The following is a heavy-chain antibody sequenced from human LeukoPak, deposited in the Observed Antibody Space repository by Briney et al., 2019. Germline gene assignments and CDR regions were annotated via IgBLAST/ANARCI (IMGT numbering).Heavy chain of an antibody. CDR1: GFTFRTYA. CDR2: ISGSGGTT. Sequence: GGSLRLSCAVSGFTFRTYAMSWVRQTPGKGLEWVSAISGSGGTTYYADSVKGRFTISRDNSKNTLYLQMNSLRAEDTAVYYCAKLSTFGDLSRVRFDPWGQGTLVTVSS. J-gene: IGHJ5*02. V-gene: IGHV3-23*01. CDR3: AKLSTFGDLSRVRFDP. D-gene: IGHD3-10*01.